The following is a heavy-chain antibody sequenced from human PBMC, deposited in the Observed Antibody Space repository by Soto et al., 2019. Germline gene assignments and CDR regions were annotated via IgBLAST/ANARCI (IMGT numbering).Heavy chain of an antibody. J-gene: IGHJ4*02. CDR3: ARDHGGGGLALEF. CDR2: ISNSGRIT. D-gene: IGHD3-16*01. CDR1: GFTFSDYY. Sequence: QVHLEESGGGLVKSGGSLRLSCTASGFTFSDYYMSWIRQAPGKGLEWVSDISNSGRITHHADSMEGRFTISRDNAKNPLYLQMNSLRPEDSAIYYCARDHGGGGLALEFWGQGTLVTVSS. V-gene: IGHV3-11*01.